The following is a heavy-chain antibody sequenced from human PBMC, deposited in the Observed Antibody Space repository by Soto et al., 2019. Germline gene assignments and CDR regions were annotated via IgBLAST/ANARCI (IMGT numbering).Heavy chain of an antibody. Sequence: EVQLVESGGGLVQPGGSLRLSCAASGFTFNTNWMTWVRQAPGKGLEWDANVKGDGSVKQYADSVKGRFTISRDNAENSLYLQMNSLRVGDTAVYYCARNIGRFPLENWGQGTLVTVSS. CDR1: GFTFNTNW. V-gene: IGHV3-7*01. J-gene: IGHJ4*02. CDR2: VKGDGSVK. CDR3: ARNIGRFPLEN. D-gene: IGHD2-15*01.